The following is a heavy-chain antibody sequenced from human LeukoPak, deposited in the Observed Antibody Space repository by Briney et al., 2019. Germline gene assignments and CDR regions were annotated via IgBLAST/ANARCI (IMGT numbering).Heavy chain of an antibody. CDR2: ISFDGSNK. Sequence: GGSLRLSCAASGFTFSSYTIHWVRQPPGKGLEWVAVISFDGSNKYYADSVKGRFTISRDNSENTLYLQMNSLRAEDTAVYYCARGTSGYDDYFDYWGQGTLVTVSS. D-gene: IGHD5-12*01. CDR3: ARGTSGYDDYFDY. CDR1: GFTFSSYT. J-gene: IGHJ4*02. V-gene: IGHV3-30-3*01.